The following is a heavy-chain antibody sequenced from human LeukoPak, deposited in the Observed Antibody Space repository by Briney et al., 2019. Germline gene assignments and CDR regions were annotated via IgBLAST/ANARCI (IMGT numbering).Heavy chain of an antibody. Sequence: SETLSLTCNVSGGSITNYYLNWVRQPAGGGLEWIGYIYYSGSTNYNPSLKSRVTISVDTSKNQFSLKLSSVTAADTAVYYCARSGSGSFHDYWGQGTLVTVSS. CDR3: ARSGSGSFHDY. CDR1: GGSITNYY. D-gene: IGHD3-10*01. V-gene: IGHV4-59*01. J-gene: IGHJ4*02. CDR2: IYYSGST.